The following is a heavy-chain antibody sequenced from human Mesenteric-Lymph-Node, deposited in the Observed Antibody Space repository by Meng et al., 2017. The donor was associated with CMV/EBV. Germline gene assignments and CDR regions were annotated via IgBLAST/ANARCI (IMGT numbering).Heavy chain of an antibody. CDR2: IDSSANT. CDR1: GFTVINNY. J-gene: IGHJ4*02. D-gene: IGHD1-26*01. Sequence: GESLKISCAASGFTVINNYMSWVRQAPGKGLEWVSIIDSSANTYYADSVKGRFTISRDNSKNSLYLQMNSLRAEDTAVYYCVGGSRREFYFDYWGQGTLVTVSS. CDR3: VGGSRREFYFDY. V-gene: IGHV3-66*01.